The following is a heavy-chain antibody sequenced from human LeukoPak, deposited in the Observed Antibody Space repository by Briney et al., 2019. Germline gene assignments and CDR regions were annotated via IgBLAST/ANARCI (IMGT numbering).Heavy chain of an antibody. CDR1: GFTVSSNS. V-gene: IGHV3-53*01. CDR2: IYSDNT. D-gene: IGHD4/OR15-4a*01. CDR3: ARRAGAYSHPYDY. J-gene: IGHJ4*02. Sequence: GGSLRLSCTVSGFTVSSNSMSWVRQAPGKGLEWVSFIYSDNTHYSDSAKGRFTISRDNSKNTLYLQMNSLRAEDTAVYYCARRAGAYSHPYDYWGQGTLATVSS.